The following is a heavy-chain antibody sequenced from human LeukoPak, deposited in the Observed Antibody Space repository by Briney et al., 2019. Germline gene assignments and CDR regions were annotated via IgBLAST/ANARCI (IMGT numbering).Heavy chain of an antibody. D-gene: IGHD3-16*01. V-gene: IGHV3-30*04. CDR2: ISYDGSNK. CDR1: GFSLSNFQ. J-gene: IGHJ4*02. Sequence: GGSLRLSCVASGFSLSNFQMYWVRQAPGKGLEWVAVISYDGSNKYYADSVKGRFTISRDNSKNTLYLQMNSLRAEDTAVYYCASSPAGGGYWGQGTLVTVSS. CDR3: ASSPAGGGY.